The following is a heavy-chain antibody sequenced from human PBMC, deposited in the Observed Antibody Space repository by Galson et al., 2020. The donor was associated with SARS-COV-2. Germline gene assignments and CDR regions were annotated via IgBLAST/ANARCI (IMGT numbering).Heavy chain of an antibody. CDR1: GYTFTSYG. CDR3: ARVPRYSSSSYFDY. CDR2: ISAYNGNT. D-gene: IGHD6-6*01. V-gene: IGHV1-18*04. J-gene: IGHJ4*02. Sequence: ASVKVSCKASGYTFTSYGISWVRQAPGQGLEWMGWISAYNGNTNYAQKLQGRVTMTTDTSTSTAYMELRSLRSDDTAVYYCARVPRYSSSSYFDYWGQGTLVTVSS.